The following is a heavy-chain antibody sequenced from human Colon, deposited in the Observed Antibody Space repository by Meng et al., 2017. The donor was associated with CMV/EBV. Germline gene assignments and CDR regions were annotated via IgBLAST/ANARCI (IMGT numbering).Heavy chain of an antibody. Sequence: GESLKISCAASGFTVSSNYMSWVRQAPGKGLEWVSVIYSGGSTYYADSVKGRFTISRDNSKNRLYLQMNSLRAEDTAVYYCAREEGQQLVPDAFDIWGQGTMVTVSS. CDR1: GFTVSSNY. CDR2: IYSGGST. J-gene: IGHJ3*02. V-gene: IGHV3-66*02. D-gene: IGHD6-13*01. CDR3: AREEGQQLVPDAFDI.